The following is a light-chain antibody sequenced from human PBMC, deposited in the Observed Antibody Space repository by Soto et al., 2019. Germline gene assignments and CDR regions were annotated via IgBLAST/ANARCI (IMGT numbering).Light chain of an antibody. J-gene: IGKJ5*01. CDR1: QAVYSSL. Sequence: EVVLTQTPGTVSLCPGERATLSCRASQAVYSSLLAWYQQKPGQAPRLLIYDEYNRATGIPPRFSGSGSGTEFTLTISSLQPDDFATYYCQPYNTYSPFGKRTRLEIK. V-gene: IGKV3D-20*02. CDR2: DEY. CDR3: QPYNTYSP.